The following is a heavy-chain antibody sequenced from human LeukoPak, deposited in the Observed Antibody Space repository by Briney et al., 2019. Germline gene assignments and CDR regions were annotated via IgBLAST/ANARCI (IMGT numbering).Heavy chain of an antibody. CDR3: AKDRRIAAAGKYGMDV. J-gene: IGHJ6*02. Sequence: GGSLRLSCAASGFTFGDYAMHWVRQAPGKGLEWVSTIKWNSGNIGYADSVKGRFTISRDNAKNSLYLQMNSLRPEDTALYYCAKDRRIAAAGKYGMDVWGQGTSVTVSS. CDR1: GFTFGDYA. D-gene: IGHD6-13*01. V-gene: IGHV3-9*01. CDR2: IKWNSGNI.